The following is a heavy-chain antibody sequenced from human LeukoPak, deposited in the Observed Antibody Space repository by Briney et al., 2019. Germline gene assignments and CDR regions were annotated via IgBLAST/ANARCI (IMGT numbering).Heavy chain of an antibody. CDR3: ARGRYSSGWYPYYFDY. D-gene: IGHD6-19*01. J-gene: IGHJ4*02. CDR1: GGSFSDYY. V-gene: IGHV4-34*01. CDR2: INHSGST. Sequence: SETLSLTCAVYGGSFSDYYWSWIRQPPGKGLEWIGEINHSGSTNYNPSLKSRVTISVDTSKNQFSLKLSSVTAADTAVYYCARGRYSSGWYPYYFDYWGQGTLVTVSS.